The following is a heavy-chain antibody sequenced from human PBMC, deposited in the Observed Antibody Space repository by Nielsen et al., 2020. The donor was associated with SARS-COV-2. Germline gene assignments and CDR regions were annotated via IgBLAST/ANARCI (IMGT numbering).Heavy chain of an antibody. CDR1: GFSFSFET. D-gene: IGHD6-25*01. V-gene: IGHV3-21*01. Sequence: GGSLRLSCAASGFSFSFETMHWVRQAPGKGLEWVASITMSGAYMYYADSVRGRFTVSRDNAENSLYLQMNSLRDEDTAVYYCARDQDGGAATSNWYFDLWGRGTLVIVSS. J-gene: IGHJ2*01. CDR3: ARDQDGGAATSNWYFDL. CDR2: ITMSGAYM.